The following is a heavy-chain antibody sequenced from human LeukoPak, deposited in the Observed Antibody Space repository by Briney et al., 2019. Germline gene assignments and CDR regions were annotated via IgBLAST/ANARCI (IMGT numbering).Heavy chain of an antibody. CDR3: ARASLDPENWFDP. D-gene: IGHD6-6*01. Sequence: SVKVSCKASGGTFSSYAISWVRQAPGQGLEWMGGIVPIFGTANYAQKFQGRVTITADESTSTAYMELSSLRSEDTAVYYCARASLDPENWFDPWGQGTLVTVSS. V-gene: IGHV1-69*13. CDR2: IVPIFGTA. CDR1: GGTFSSYA. J-gene: IGHJ5*02.